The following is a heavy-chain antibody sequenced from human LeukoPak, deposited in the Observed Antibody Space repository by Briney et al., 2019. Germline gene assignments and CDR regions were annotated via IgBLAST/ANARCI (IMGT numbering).Heavy chain of an antibody. CDR1: GFTFSDYY. CDR2: ISSSGSTI. CDR3: TAGSVVVPAAGDY. V-gene: IGHV3-11*01. J-gene: IGHJ4*02. Sequence: GGSLRLSCAASGFTFSDYYMSWIRQAPGKGLEWVSYISSSGSTIYYADSVKGRFTISRDNAKNSLYLQMNSLKTEDTAVYYCTAGSVVVPAAGDYWGQGTLVTVSS. D-gene: IGHD2-2*01.